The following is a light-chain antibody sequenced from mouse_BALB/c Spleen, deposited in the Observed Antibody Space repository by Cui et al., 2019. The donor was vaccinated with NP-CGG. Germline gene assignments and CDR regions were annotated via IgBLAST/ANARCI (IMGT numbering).Light chain of an antibody. Sequence: QAVVTQVSALTTSPGETVTLTCRSSTGAVTTSNYANWVKEKPDHLFTGLIGGTNNRPPGVPARFSGSLIGDKAALTITGAQTEDEAIYFCALWYSNHWVFGGGTKLTVL. V-gene: IGLV1*01. CDR1: TGAVTTSNY. J-gene: IGLJ1*01. CDR2: GTN. CDR3: ALWYSNHWV.